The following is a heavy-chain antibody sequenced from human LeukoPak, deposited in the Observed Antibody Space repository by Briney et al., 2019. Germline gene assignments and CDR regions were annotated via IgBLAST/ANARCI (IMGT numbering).Heavy chain of an antibody. D-gene: IGHD3-3*01. CDR1: GYTFTGYY. CDR2: INPNSGGT. J-gene: IGHJ4*02. V-gene: IGHV1-2*02. CDR3: ARDRDILRFLEWLY. Sequence: ASVKVSCKASGYTFTGYYMHWVRQAPGQGLEWMGWINPNSGGTNYAQKFQGRVTMTSDTSISTAYMELSRLRSDDTAVYYCARDRDILRFLEWLYWGQGTLVTVSS.